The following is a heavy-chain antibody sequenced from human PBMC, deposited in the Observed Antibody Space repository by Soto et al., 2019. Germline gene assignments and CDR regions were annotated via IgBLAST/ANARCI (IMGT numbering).Heavy chain of an antibody. J-gene: IGHJ2*01. Sequence: GSLRLSCAASGXTFSNYGMSWVRQAPGKGLEWVANIKQDGSEKNYKDSAKGRLTISRDNAKNSLSLQMNSLRAEDTDVYYCARRATTSAGYFDLWGRGTLVTVSS. V-gene: IGHV3-7*01. CDR2: IKQDGSEK. CDR3: ARRATTSAGYFDL. CDR1: GXTFSNYG. D-gene: IGHD1-26*01.